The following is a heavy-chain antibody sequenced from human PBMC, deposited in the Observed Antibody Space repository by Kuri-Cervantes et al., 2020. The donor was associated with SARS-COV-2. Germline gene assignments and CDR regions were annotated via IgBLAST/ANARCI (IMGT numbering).Heavy chain of an antibody. CDR2: ISSGSRSK. V-gene: IGHV3-48*01. CDR1: GFIFNAYD. D-gene: IGHD5-24*01. CDR3: ARVDPRTDAYNHYYYGMDV. J-gene: IGHJ6*02. Sequence: GGSLRLSCAASGFIFNAYDMNWVRQAPGKGLEWVSYISSGSRSKYYGDSVKGRFTISRDNAKQLLYLQMNSLRAEDTAVYFCARVDPRTDAYNHYYYGMDVWGQGTTVTVSS.